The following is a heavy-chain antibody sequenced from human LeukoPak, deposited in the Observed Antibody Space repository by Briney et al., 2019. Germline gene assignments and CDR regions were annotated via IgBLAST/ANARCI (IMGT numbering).Heavy chain of an antibody. CDR2: ISSGSSYI. V-gene: IGHV3-21*01. Sequence: GGSLRLSCAASGFTFGSHTMNWVRQAPGKGLEWVSSISSGSSYIYYADSVKGRFTISRDNAKNSLYLEMNSLRAEDTAVYYCAREPRYSNYDLDYWGQGTLVTVSS. CDR3: AREPRYSNYDLDY. J-gene: IGHJ4*02. CDR1: GFTFGSHT. D-gene: IGHD4-11*01.